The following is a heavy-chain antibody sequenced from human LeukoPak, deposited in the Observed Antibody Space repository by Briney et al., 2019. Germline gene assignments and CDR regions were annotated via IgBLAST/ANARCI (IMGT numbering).Heavy chain of an antibody. Sequence: PSETLSLTCTVSGGPISSYYWNWVRQPPGKGLEWIGYIHYSGSTNYNPSLKSRVTILVDTSKNQLSLKLRSVTAADTAVYYCAKDQQQWLRTYYFDYWGQGTLVTVSS. D-gene: IGHD6-19*01. V-gene: IGHV4-59*01. CDR3: AKDQQQWLRTYYFDY. CDR1: GGPISSYY. CDR2: IHYSGST. J-gene: IGHJ4*02.